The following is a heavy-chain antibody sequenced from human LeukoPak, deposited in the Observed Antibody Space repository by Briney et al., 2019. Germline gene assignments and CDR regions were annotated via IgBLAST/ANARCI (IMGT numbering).Heavy chain of an antibody. CDR3: ARAAVRFGDAFDI. CDR2: IYHSGST. Sequence: SETLSLTCAVSGGSVSSGGYSWSWIRQPPGKGLEWIGYIYHSGSTYYNPSLKSRVTISVDRSKNQFSLKLSSVTAADTAVYYCARAAVRFGDAFDIWGQGTMVTVSS. V-gene: IGHV4-30-2*01. J-gene: IGHJ3*02. CDR1: GGSVSSGGYS. D-gene: IGHD3-10*01.